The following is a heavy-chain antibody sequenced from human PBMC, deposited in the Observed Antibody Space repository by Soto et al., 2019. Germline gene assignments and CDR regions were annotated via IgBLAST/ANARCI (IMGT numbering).Heavy chain of an antibody. D-gene: IGHD2-15*01. V-gene: IGHV1-3*01. CDR2: INAGNGNT. J-gene: IGHJ6*03. CDR3: ARDLDCSGGSCQPTYYYYYYMDV. Sequence: QVPLVQSGAEVKKPGASVKVSCKASGYTFTSYAMHWVRQAPGQRLEWMGWINAGNGNTKYSQKFQGRVTITRDTSASTAYMELSSLRSEDTAVYYCARDLDCSGGSCQPTYYYYYYMDVWGKGTTVTVSS. CDR1: GYTFTSYA.